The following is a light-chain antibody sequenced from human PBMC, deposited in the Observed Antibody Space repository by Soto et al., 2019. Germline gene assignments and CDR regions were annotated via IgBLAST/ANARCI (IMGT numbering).Light chain of an antibody. V-gene: IGKV3-15*01. CDR3: QQYNNWLLLT. Sequence: EIVMTQSPATLSVSPGERAALYCRASQSVSSNLAWYQQKPGQAPRLLIYGASTRATGIPARFSGSGSGTEFTLTISSLQSEDFAVYYCQQYNNWLLLTFGGGTKVEIK. J-gene: IGKJ4*01. CDR1: QSVSSN. CDR2: GAS.